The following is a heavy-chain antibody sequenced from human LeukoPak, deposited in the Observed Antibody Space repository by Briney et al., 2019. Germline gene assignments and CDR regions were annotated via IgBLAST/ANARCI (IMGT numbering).Heavy chain of an antibody. CDR2: IYSGGST. D-gene: IGHD6-13*01. Sequence: GGSLRLSCAASGFTVSSNYMSWVRQAPGKGLEWVSVIYSGGSTYYADSVKGRFTISRDNSKNTLYLQMNSLRAEGTAVYYCARSKGINYYYGMDVWGQGTTVTVSS. V-gene: IGHV3-53*01. CDR3: ARSKGINYYYGMDV. CDR1: GFTVSSNY. J-gene: IGHJ6*02.